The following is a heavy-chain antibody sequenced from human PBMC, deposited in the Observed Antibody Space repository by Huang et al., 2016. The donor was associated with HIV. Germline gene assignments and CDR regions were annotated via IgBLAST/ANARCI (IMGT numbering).Heavy chain of an antibody. CDR1: GGSFSDQI. CDR2: IFPLFRAP. CDR3: AMSLRYQYDSRSYWGRYFDY. V-gene: IGHV1-69*01. Sequence: QVQLEQSGPAVRKPGSSVKVSCQASGGSFSDQIISWVRQAPGQRFEWRGGIFPLFRAPAYAQEFKGRVTMTADESTATIYMELNSLTSEDTAVYYCAMSLRYQYDSRSYWGRYFDYWGQGTLVTVSS. D-gene: IGHD3-16*01. J-gene: IGHJ4*02.